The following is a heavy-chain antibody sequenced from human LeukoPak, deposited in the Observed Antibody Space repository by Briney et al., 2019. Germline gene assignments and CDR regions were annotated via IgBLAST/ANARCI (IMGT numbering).Heavy chain of an antibody. J-gene: IGHJ4*02. CDR3: ASPTLDYGDYLIDY. CDR2: IYYSGRT. Sequence: PSETLSLTCTVSGGSISSSSYYWGWIRQPPGKGLEWIGSIYYSGRTYYNPSLKSRGTISVDTSKNQFSLKLSSVTAADTAVYYCASPTLDYGDYLIDYWGQGTLVTVSS. D-gene: IGHD4-17*01. V-gene: IGHV4-39*01. CDR1: GGSISSSSYY.